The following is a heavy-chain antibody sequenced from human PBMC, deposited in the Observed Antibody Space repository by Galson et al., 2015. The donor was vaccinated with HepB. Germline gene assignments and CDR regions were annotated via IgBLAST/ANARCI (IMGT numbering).Heavy chain of an antibody. CDR1: GFTFSSYG. CDR2: IWYDGSNK. J-gene: IGHJ4*02. Sequence: SLRLSCAASGFTFSSYGMHWVRQAPGKGLEWVAVIWYDGSNKYYRYPVTGRFTISRDNSKNTLYLQMNSLRAEDTAVYFCGRSRGASGYHYDYWGQGTLVAVSS. CDR3: GRSRGASGYHYDY. V-gene: IGHV3-33*01. D-gene: IGHD3-22*01.